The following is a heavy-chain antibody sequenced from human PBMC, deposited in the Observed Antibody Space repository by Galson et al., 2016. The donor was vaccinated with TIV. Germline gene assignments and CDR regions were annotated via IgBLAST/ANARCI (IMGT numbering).Heavy chain of an antibody. Sequence: SCKASGNTFTGNYMHWVRQAPGQGLEWMGWINPKSGDTSYAQKFQDWVNMTRDMSISTVYMELSRLRSDDTAVYYCARIVYGSSALDVWGQGTTVTVSS. CDR3: ARIVYGSSALDV. CDR2: INPKSGDT. J-gene: IGHJ6*02. CDR1: GNTFTGNY. V-gene: IGHV1-2*04. D-gene: IGHD4-17*01.